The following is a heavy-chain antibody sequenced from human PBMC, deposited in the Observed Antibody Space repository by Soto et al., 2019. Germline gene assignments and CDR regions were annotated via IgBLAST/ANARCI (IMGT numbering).Heavy chain of an antibody. CDR1: GFSFSIYS. J-gene: IGHJ3*01. D-gene: IGHD3-10*01. CDR3: AKDRGGSAASVV. Sequence: EGQLVEFGGGLVKPGGSLRLSCAASGFSFSIYSYNWVRQAPGKGLEWLSYISPAGSSIYYADSVKGRFTISRDSARDSVYLQKKSLRGADTTVYYCAKDRGGSAASVVRGAETMVIVSS. V-gene: IGHV3-48*01. CDR2: ISPAGSSI.